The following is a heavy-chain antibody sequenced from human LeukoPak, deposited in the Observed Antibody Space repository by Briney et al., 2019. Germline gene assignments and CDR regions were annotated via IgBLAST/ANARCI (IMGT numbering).Heavy chain of an antibody. CDR1: GFIFGSYN. J-gene: IGHJ4*02. CDR3: AKGSGAYDSSGYNDY. CDR2: ISGSGGST. V-gene: IGHV3-23*01. Sequence: GGSLRLSCAASGFIFGSYNMNWVRQAPGKGLEWVSVISGSGGSTHYADSVKGRFTTSRDNSKNTLYLQMNSLRAEDTAVYYCAKGSGAYDSSGYNDYWGQGTLVTVSS. D-gene: IGHD3-22*01.